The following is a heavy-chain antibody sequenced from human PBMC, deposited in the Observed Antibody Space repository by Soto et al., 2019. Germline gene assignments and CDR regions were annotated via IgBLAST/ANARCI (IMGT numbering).Heavy chain of an antibody. CDR2: ISGSGGST. D-gene: IGHD6-19*01. CDR3: AKFVLVGSSGWYYFDY. CDR1: GFTFSSYA. J-gene: IGHJ4*02. V-gene: IGHV3-23*01. Sequence: GGSLRLSCAASGFTFSSYAMSWVRQAPGKGLEWVSAISGSGGSTYYADSVKGRFTISRDNSKNTLYLQMNSLRAEDTAVYYCAKFVLVGSSGWYYFDYWGQGTPVTVSS.